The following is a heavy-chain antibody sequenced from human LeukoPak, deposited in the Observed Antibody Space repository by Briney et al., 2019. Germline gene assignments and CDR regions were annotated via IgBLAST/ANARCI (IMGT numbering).Heavy chain of an antibody. CDR2: INHSGST. CDR3: ARGNEHADIVVVPAAPRYWFDP. J-gene: IGHJ5*02. V-gene: IGHV4-34*01. CDR1: GGSFSGYY. D-gene: IGHD2-2*01. Sequence: PSETLSLTCAVYGGSFSGYYWSWIRQPPGKGLEWIGEINHSGSTNYNPSLKSRVTISVDTSKNQFSLKLSSVTAADTAVYYCARGNEHADIVVVPAAPRYWFDPWGQGTLVTVSS.